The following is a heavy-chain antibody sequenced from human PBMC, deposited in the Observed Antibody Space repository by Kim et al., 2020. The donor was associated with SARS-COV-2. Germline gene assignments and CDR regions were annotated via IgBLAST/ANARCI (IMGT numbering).Heavy chain of an antibody. D-gene: IGHD2-2*01. V-gene: IGHV4-34*01. Sequence: IRVTISVDTSKNQFSLKLSSVTAADTAVYYCARGSEYQLLSYYYYYGMDVWGQGTTVTVSS. CDR3: ARGSEYQLLSYYYYYGMDV. J-gene: IGHJ6*02.